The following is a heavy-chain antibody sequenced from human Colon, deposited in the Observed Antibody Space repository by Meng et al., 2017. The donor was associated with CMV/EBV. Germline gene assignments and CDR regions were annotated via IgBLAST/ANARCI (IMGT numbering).Heavy chain of an antibody. J-gene: IGHJ4*02. CDR2: ISSRKSHI. CDR1: GFTFASHT. D-gene: IGHD4-17*01. CDR3: ARVEGSVTSPLDY. Sequence: GESLKISCAASGFTFASHTMTWVRQAPGKGLEWVSSISSRKSHIYYADSVKGRFTISRDDAQNSLSLQMNSLRAEDSAVYYCARVEGSVTSPLDYWGQGILVTVSS. V-gene: IGHV3-21*01.